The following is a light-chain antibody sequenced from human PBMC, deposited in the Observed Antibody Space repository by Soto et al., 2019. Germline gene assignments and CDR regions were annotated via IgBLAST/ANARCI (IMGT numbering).Light chain of an antibody. CDR2: GAS. CDR3: QQRSNWRIT. V-gene: IGKV3D-20*02. CDR1: QSVSSSY. J-gene: IGKJ5*01. Sequence: EIVLTQSPGTLSLSPGERATLSCRASQSVSSSYLAWYQQKPGQAPRLLICGASSRATGIPDRFSGSGSGTDFTLTISRLEPEDFAVYYCQQRSNWRITFGQGTRLEIK.